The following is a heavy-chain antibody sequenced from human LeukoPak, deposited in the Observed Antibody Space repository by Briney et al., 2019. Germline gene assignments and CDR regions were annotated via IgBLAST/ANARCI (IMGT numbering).Heavy chain of an antibody. CDR1: GGSISSYY. D-gene: IGHD1-26*01. CDR2: IYYSGNT. V-gene: IGHV4-59*08. Sequence: SETLSLTCIVSGGSISSYYWSWIRQPPGQGLEWIGYIYYSGNTNYNPSLKSRVTISVDTSKDQFSLKLSSVTAADTAVYYCARGGGIRDAFDIWGQGTMVTVSS. J-gene: IGHJ3*02. CDR3: ARGGGIRDAFDI.